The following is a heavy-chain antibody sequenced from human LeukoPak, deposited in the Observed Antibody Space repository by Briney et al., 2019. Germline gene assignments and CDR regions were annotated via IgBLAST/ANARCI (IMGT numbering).Heavy chain of an antibody. CDR3: ARGSSVATPLPTDYFDY. V-gene: IGHV1-69*04. J-gene: IGHJ4*02. Sequence: GASVKISCKASGGTFSSYAISWVRQAPRQGLEWMGRIIPILGIANYAQKFQGRVTITADKSTSTAYMELSSLRSEDTAVYYCARGSSVATPLPTDYFDYWGQGTLVTVSS. CDR1: GGTFSSYA. D-gene: IGHD5-12*01. CDR2: IIPILGIA.